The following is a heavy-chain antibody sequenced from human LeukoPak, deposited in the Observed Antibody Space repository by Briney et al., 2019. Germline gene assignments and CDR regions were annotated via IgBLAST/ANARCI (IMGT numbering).Heavy chain of an antibody. CDR3: ARGSGAVTTWYFDL. V-gene: IGHV4-61*01. CDR1: GGSVSSGSYY. Sequence: SETLSLTCTVSGGSVSSGSYYWSWIRQPPGKGLEWIGYIYYSGSTNYNPSLKSRVTISVDTSKNQFSLKLSSVTAADTAVYYCARGSGAVTTWYFDLWGRGTLVTVSS. D-gene: IGHD4-17*01. J-gene: IGHJ2*01. CDR2: IYYSGST.